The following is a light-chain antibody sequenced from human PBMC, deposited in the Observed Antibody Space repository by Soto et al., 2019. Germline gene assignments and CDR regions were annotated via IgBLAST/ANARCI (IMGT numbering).Light chain of an antibody. Sequence: QSVLTQPASVSRSPGQSITISCTGTSSDVGGYNSVSWYQQHPGKAPKLMIYDVSNRPSGVSNRFSGSKSGNTASLTISGLQAEDEADYYCSSYTSSSTLCVFGIGTKLTVL. CDR1: SSDVGGYNS. CDR2: DVS. CDR3: SSYTSSSTLCV. V-gene: IGLV2-14*03. J-gene: IGLJ1*01.